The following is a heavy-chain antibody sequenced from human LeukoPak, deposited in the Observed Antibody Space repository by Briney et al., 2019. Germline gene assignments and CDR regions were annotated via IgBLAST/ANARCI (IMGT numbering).Heavy chain of an antibody. V-gene: IGHV3-48*03. CDR3: ARDFDGDYYFDY. CDR1: GFTFSSYG. CDR2: ISSSGSTI. J-gene: IGHJ4*02. D-gene: IGHD4-17*01. Sequence: PGGSLRLSCAASGFTFSSYGMNWVRQAPGKGLEWVSYISSSGSTIYYADSVKGRFTISRDNAKNSLYLQMNSLRAEDTAVYYCARDFDGDYYFDYWGQGTLATVSS.